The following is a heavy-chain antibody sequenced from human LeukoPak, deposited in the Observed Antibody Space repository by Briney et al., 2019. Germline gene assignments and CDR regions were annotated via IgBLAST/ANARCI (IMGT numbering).Heavy chain of an antibody. CDR3: ARLGTYRYYYGSGRGLPDY. V-gene: IGHV4-39*07. CDR2: IYYSGST. CDR1: GGSISSSSYY. D-gene: IGHD3-10*01. J-gene: IGHJ4*02. Sequence: SETLSLTCTVSGGSISSSSYYWGWIRQPPGKGLEWIGSIYYSGSTYYNPSLKSRVAISVDTSKNQFSLKLSSVTAADTAVYYCARLGTYRYYYGSGRGLPDYWGQGTLVTVSS.